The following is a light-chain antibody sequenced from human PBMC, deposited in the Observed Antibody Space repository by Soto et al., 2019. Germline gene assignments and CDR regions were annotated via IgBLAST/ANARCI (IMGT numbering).Light chain of an antibody. CDR2: YDS. Sequence: SYELTQPPSVAVAPGKTARITWGGNNIGSKSVHWYQQKPGQAPVLVIYYDSDRPSGIPERFSGSNSGNTATLTISRVEAGDEADYYCQVWDSSSEVVFGGGTKVTVL. V-gene: IGLV3-21*04. J-gene: IGLJ2*01. CDR3: QVWDSSSEVV. CDR1: NIGSKS.